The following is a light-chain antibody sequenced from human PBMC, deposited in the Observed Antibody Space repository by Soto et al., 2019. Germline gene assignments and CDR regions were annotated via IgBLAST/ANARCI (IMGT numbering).Light chain of an antibody. Sequence: EIVMTQSPATLSVSPGERATLSCRASQTISTSLAWYQQKPGQAPRLLIYGASTRATGIPARFSGSGSGTDFTLTISSLEPEDFAVYYCQQRSNWWTFGQGTKVDIK. CDR1: QTISTS. CDR3: QQRSNWWT. J-gene: IGKJ1*01. CDR2: GAS. V-gene: IGKV3-11*01.